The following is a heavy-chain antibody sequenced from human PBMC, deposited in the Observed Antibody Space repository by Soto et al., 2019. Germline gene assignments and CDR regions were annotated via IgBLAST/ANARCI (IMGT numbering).Heavy chain of an antibody. CDR3: ARSNFRYSSGWYSDY. CDR2: ISAYNGNT. D-gene: IGHD6-19*01. V-gene: IGHV1-18*01. J-gene: IGHJ4*02. CDR1: GYTFTSYG. Sequence: ASVKVSCKASGYTFTSYGISWVRQAPGQGLEWMGWISAYNGNTNYAQKLQGRVTMTTDTSTSTAYMELRSLRSDDTAVYYCARSNFRYSSGWYSDYWGQGTLVTVSS.